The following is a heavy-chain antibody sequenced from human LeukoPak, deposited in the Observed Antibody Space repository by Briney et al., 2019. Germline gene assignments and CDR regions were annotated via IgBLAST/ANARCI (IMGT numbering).Heavy chain of an antibody. D-gene: IGHD1-26*01. V-gene: IGHV3-21*01. CDR3: ARDKWELLPFDY. J-gene: IGHJ4*02. CDR1: GFTFSSYS. Sequence: GGSLRLSCAASGFTFSSYSMNWVRQAPGKGLEWVSSISSSSSYIYYADSVKGRFTISRDNAKNSLYLQMNSLRAEDTAAYYCARDKWELLPFDYWGQGTLVTVSS. CDR2: ISSSSSYI.